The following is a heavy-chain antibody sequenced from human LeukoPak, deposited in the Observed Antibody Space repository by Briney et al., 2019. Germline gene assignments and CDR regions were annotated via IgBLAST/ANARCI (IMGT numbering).Heavy chain of an antibody. D-gene: IGHD5-18*01. CDR1: GYTFTGYY. Sequence: ASVKVSCKASGYTFTGYYMHWVRQAPGQGLEWMGGIIPIFGTANYAQKFQGRVTITTDESTSTAYMELSSLRSEDTAVYYCARNSAMARDTIDYWGQGTLVTVSS. J-gene: IGHJ4*02. CDR2: IIPIFGTA. V-gene: IGHV1-69*05. CDR3: ARNSAMARDTIDY.